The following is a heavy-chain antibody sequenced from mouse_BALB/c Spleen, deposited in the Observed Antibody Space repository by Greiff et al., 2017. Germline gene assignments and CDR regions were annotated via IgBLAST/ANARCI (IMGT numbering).Heavy chain of an antibody. CDR3: ARRGPSYWYFDV. J-gene: IGHJ1*01. CDR2: ISYSGST. CDR1: GYSITSDYA. Sequence: EVKLEESGPGLVKPSQSLSLTCTVTGYSITSDYAWNWIRQFPGNKLEWMGYISYSGSTSYNPSLKSRISITRDTSKNQFFLQLNSVTTEDTATYYCARRGPSYWYFDVWGAGTTVTVSS. V-gene: IGHV3-2*02.